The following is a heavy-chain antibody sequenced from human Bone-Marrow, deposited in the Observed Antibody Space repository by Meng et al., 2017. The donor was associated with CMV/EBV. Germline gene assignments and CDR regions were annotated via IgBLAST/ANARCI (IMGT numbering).Heavy chain of an antibody. CDR3: AKDLAVAGTIGLDY. CDR1: GFTVSSNY. V-gene: IGHV3-53*01. D-gene: IGHD6-19*01. Sequence: AYGFTVSSNYMSWVRRAQGKGLEWVSVIYSGGSTYYADSVKGRFTISRDNSKNTLYLQMNSLRAEDTAVYYCAKDLAVAGTIGLDYWGQGTLVTVSS. J-gene: IGHJ4*02. CDR2: IYSGGST.